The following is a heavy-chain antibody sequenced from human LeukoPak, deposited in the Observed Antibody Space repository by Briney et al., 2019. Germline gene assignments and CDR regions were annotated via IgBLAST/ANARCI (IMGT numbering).Heavy chain of an antibody. CDR2: ITPMFGTS. CDR3: ARDSSEFRSLLFH. CDR1: GGTFSRHT. J-gene: IGHJ1*01. V-gene: IGHV1-69*01. D-gene: IGHD1-14*01. Sequence: RASVNVSCKASGGTFSRHTISWVRQSPGQGLEWMGGITPMFGTSNYAQKFRGRVTITADESTSTAYVELSSLRSEDTAVYYCARDSSEFRSLLFHWGQGTLVTVSS.